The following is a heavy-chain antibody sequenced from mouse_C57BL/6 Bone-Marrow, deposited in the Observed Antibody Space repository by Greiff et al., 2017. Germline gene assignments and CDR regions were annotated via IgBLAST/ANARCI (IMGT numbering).Heavy chain of an antibody. CDR1: GYTFTDHT. J-gene: IGHJ1*03. CDR2: IYPRDGST. CDR3: ARCYYYGSSLHWYFDV. V-gene: IGHV1-78*01. Sequence: VQLVESDAELVKPGASVKISCKVSGYTFTDHTIHWMKQRPEQGLEWIGYIYPRDGSTKYNEKFKGKATLTADKSSSTAYMQLNSLTSEDSAVYFCARCYYYGSSLHWYFDVWGTGTTVTVSS. D-gene: IGHD1-1*01.